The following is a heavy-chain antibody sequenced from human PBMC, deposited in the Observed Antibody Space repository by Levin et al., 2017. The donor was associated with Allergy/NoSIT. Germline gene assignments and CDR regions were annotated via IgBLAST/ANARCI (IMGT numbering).Heavy chain of an antibody. J-gene: IGHJ4*02. CDR1: GFTFSSYA. V-gene: IGHV3-23*01. Sequence: HAGGSLRLSCAASGFTFSSYAMSWVRQAPGKGLEWVSGIRGSGGSTYYADSVKGRFTISRDNSKNTLYLQMNSLRAEDTALYYCAKDLFGYTYGYFDYWGQGTLITVSS. CDR2: IRGSGGST. D-gene: IGHD5-18*01. CDR3: AKDLFGYTYGYFDY.